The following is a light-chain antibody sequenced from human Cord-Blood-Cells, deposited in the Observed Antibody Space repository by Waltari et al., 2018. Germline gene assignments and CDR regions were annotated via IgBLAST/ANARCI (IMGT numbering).Light chain of an antibody. Sequence: QSALTQPASVSGSPGQSITIPCPGTSRDVGGYNYLSWYQQHPGKAPKLMIYDVSNRPSGVSNRFSGSKSGNTASLTISGLQAEDEADYYCSSYTSSSTLVFGGGTKLTVL. CDR2: DVS. V-gene: IGLV2-14*01. CDR1: SRDVGGYNY. CDR3: SSYTSSSTLV. J-gene: IGLJ2*01.